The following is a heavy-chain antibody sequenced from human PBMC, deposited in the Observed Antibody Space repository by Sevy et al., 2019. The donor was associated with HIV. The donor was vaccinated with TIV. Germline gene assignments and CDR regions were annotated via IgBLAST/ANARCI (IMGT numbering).Heavy chain of an antibody. Sequence: GGSLRLSCAASGITFSDHYMSWIRQAPGKGLEWVAHITNSGTTKYYADSVKGRFTISRDNARNSLYLQMNSLTADDAAVYYCVRDSPYTSDDHWYFRIDVWGQGTTVTVSS. CDR3: VRDSPYTSDDHWYFRIDV. J-gene: IGHJ6*02. V-gene: IGHV3-11*01. D-gene: IGHD3-22*01. CDR2: ITNSGTTK. CDR1: GITFSDHY.